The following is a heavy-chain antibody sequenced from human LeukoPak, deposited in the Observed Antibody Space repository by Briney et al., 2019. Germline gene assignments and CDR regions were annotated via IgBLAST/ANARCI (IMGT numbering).Heavy chain of an antibody. CDR2: ISGGGGST. Sequence: GGSLRLSCAASGFTFSSYAMSWVRQAPGKGLEWVSSISGGGGSTYYADSVKGRFTISRDNSKNTLYLQMNSLRAEDTAVYYCAKGSLGSWYYFDYWGQGTLVTVSS. J-gene: IGHJ4*02. D-gene: IGHD6-13*01. CDR3: AKGSLGSWYYFDY. CDR1: GFTFSSYA. V-gene: IGHV3-23*01.